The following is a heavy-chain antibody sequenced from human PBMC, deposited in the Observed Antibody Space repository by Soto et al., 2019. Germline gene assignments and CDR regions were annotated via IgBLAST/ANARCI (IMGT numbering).Heavy chain of an antibody. CDR2: IYYHGST. D-gene: IGHD3-22*01. V-gene: IGHV4-31*03. CDR3: AIYYSSGSRGFQH. CDR1: GGSITSGAYC. Sequence: QVQLQESGPGLVKPSQTLSLTCTVSGGSITSGAYCGCWIRQHPEKCLEWIGYIYYHGSTYYNTSLKSRVTISVDTSKNQFSLKLSSVTAADTAVYYCAIYYSSGSRGFQHWCQGPRVTVSS. J-gene: IGHJ1*01.